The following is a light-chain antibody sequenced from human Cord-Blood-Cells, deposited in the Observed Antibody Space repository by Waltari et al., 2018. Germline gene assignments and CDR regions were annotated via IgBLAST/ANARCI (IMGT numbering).Light chain of an antibody. J-gene: IGKJ1*01. CDR3: QQSYSTPPT. V-gene: IGKV1-39*01. CDR1: QSISSY. CDR2: AAS. Sequence: DIQMTQSPSSLSASVGDRVTITCRASQSISSYLNWYQQIPGKARKLLIYAASSLQSGVPSRFSGSGSGTDFTLTISSLQPEDFATYYCQQSYSTPPTFGQGTKVEIK.